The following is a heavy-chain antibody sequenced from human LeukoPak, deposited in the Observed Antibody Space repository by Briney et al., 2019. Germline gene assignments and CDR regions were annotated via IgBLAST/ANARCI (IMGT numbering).Heavy chain of an antibody. J-gene: IGHJ5*02. CDR2: IIPIFGSS. CDR1: GGTFNNYA. CDR3: ARAGSMSWFDP. V-gene: IGHV1-69*13. D-gene: IGHD3-10*01. Sequence: ASVKVSCKASGGTFNNYAINWVRQAPGQGLEWMGGIIPIFGSSNYAQKFQGRVTITADESTTTAYMELSSLRSEDTAVYYCARAGSMSWFDPWGQGTLVTVSS.